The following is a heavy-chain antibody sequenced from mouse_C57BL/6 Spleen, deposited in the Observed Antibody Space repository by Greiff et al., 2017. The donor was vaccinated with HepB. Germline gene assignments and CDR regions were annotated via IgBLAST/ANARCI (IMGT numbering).Heavy chain of an antibody. CDR3: ATLYYGSSSMCY. CDR2: ILPGSGST. V-gene: IGHV1-9*01. Sequence: QVQLQQSGAELMKPGASVKLSCKATGYTFTGYWIEWVKQRPGHGLEWIGEILPGSGSTNYKEKFKGKATFTADTSSNTDYMQLSSLTTEDSAIYDCATLYYGSSSMCYWGQGTSVTVSS. J-gene: IGHJ4*01. CDR1: GYTFTGYW. D-gene: IGHD1-1*01.